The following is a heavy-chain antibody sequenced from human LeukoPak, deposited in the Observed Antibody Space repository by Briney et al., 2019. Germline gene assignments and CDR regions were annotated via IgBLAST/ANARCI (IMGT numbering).Heavy chain of an antibody. Sequence: GGSLRLYCEVSGSTFSSYWMSWVRQAPGKGLEWVANIKQDGSEKYYVDSVKGRFTVSRDNAKNSLYLQMNSLRAEDTAVYYCARRGYGDYGGYFDYWGQGTLVTVSS. CDR1: GSTFSSYW. CDR2: IKQDGSEK. V-gene: IGHV3-7*01. CDR3: ARRGYGDYGGYFDY. J-gene: IGHJ4*02. D-gene: IGHD4-17*01.